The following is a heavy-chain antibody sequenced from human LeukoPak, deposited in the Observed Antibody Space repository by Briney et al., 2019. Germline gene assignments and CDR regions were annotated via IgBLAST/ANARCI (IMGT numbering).Heavy chain of an antibody. CDR1: GYTFTDYY. D-gene: IGHD1-26*01. J-gene: IGHJ4*02. V-gene: IGHV1-69-2*01. CDR3: ATVLRWELRGYFDY. Sequence: GASVKVSCKASGYTFTDYYMHWVQQAPGKGLEWMGRVDPEDGETIYAEKFQGRVTITADTSTDTAYMELSSLRSEDTAVYYCATVLRWELRGYFDYWGQGTLVTVSS. CDR2: VDPEDGET.